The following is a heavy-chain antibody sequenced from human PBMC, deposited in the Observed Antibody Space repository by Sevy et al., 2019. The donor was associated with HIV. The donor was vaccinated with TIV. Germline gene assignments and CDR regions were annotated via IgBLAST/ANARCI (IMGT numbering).Heavy chain of an antibody. V-gene: IGHV3-7*01. CDR3: ARKHCSSTSCSSHFDY. J-gene: IGHJ4*02. CDR2: IKQDGSEK. Sequence: GGSLRLSCAASGFTFSSYWMSWVRQAPGKGLEWVANIKQDGSEKYYVDSVKGRFTISRDNAKNSLYLQMNSLRAEDTAVYYCARKHCSSTSCSSHFDYWGQGTLVTVSS. D-gene: IGHD2-2*01. CDR1: GFTFSSYW.